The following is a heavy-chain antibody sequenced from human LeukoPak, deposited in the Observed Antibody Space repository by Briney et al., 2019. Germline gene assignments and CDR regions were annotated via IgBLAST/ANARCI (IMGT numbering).Heavy chain of an antibody. CDR2: IRDKGARYTT. CDR3: ATNSVGSVDA. D-gene: IGHD3-10*01. J-gene: IGHJ6*02. Sequence: GGSLRLSCVGSGFRFDDPYMDWVRQAPGKGLEWVGLIRDKGARYTTEYAASVKGRFIISRDDSKNSLYLQMKSLKTEDTAVYYCATNSVGSVDAWGQGTTVTVSS. CDR1: GFRFDDPY. V-gene: IGHV3-72*01.